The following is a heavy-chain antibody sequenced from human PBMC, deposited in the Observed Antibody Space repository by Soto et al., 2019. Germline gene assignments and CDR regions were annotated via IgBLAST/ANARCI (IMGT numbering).Heavy chain of an antibody. CDR1: GCSISSSSYH. CDR3: ASYWNAPHWFDP. V-gene: IGHV4-39*01. Sequence: PSETLSLTCTVSGCSISSSSYHWGWIRQPPGKGLEWIGSIYYSGSTYYNPSLKSRVTISVDTSKNQFSLKLSSVTAADTAVYYCASYWNAPHWFDPWGQGTLVTVS. D-gene: IGHD1-1*01. CDR2: IYYSGST. J-gene: IGHJ5*02.